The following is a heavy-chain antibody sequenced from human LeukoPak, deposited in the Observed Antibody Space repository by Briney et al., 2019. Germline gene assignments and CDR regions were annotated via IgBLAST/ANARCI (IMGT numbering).Heavy chain of an antibody. D-gene: IGHD4-23*01. CDR2: IFYSGTT. Sequence: SETLSLTCTVSGASISNYYWSWIRQPPGKGLEWIGYIFYSGTTNYNPSLKSRVTVSLDTSKNQFSLQLRSVTAADTAVYYCARFTTVVPAFWYFDLWGRGTLATVSS. CDR1: GASISNYY. V-gene: IGHV4-59*08. CDR3: ARFTTVVPAFWYFDL. J-gene: IGHJ2*01.